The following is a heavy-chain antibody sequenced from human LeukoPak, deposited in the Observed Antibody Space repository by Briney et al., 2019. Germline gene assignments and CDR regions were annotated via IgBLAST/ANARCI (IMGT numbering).Heavy chain of an antibody. CDR1: GFTFSSYT. J-gene: IGHJ4*02. D-gene: IGHD4-17*01. V-gene: IGHV3-23*01. Sequence: PGGSLRLSCAASGFTFSSYTMSWVRQAPGKGPEWVSAISGCGSSTVYADSVKGRFAISRDNSKNTLWMQMNSLRVEDTAVYYCAQVGGWGTMVTSPNYWGQGTVVTVSS. CDR2: ISGCGSST. CDR3: AQVGGWGTMVTSPNY.